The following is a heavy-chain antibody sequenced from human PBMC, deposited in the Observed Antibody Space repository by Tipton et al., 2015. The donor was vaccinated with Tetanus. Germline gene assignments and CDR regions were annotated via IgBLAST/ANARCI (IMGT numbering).Heavy chain of an antibody. D-gene: IGHD3-10*01. J-gene: IGHJ4*02. Sequence: LRLSCTVSGGSISSGNYYWGWIRQPPGKGLEWIGSLYFSGRTYYSPPLKSRVTISVDTSNNQFSLKLTSGTAADSAVYYCARHESLVGGSYDYWGQGTLVTVSS. CDR2: LYFSGRT. CDR1: GGSISSGNYY. CDR3: ARHESLVGGSYDY. V-gene: IGHV4-39*01.